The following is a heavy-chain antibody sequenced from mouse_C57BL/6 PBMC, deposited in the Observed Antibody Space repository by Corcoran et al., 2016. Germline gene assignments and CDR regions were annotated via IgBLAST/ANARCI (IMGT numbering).Heavy chain of an antibody. Sequence: QVQLQQSGPELVKPGASVKISCKASGYTFTDYYINWVKQRPGQGLEWIGWIFPGSGSTYYNEKFKGKATLTVDKSSSTAYMLLSSLTSEDSAVYFCAPYYYGSSGGWYFDVWGTGTTVTVSS. CDR3: APYYYGSSGGWYFDV. V-gene: IGHV1-75*01. CDR2: IFPGSGST. CDR1: GYTFTDYY. D-gene: IGHD1-1*01. J-gene: IGHJ1*03.